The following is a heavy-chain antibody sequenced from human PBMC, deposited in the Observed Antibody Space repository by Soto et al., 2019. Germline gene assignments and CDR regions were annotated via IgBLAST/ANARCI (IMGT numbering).Heavy chain of an antibody. Sequence: QVQLQESGPGLVKPSQTLSLTCTVSGGSIRSGGYYWSWIRQPPGKGLEWIGYVYYSGSTYFNPSLKSRVTISLDTSKNQFSLKLSSVTAADTAVYYCARGVGNDYSDYYFDYWRQGTLVTVSS. CDR2: VYYSGST. D-gene: IGHD4-17*01. CDR3: ARGVGNDYSDYYFDY. CDR1: GGSIRSGGYY. J-gene: IGHJ4*02. V-gene: IGHV4-31*03.